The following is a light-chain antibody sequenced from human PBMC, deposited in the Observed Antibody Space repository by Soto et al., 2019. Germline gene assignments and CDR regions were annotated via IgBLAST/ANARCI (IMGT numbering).Light chain of an antibody. CDR1: QSVSSRY. V-gene: IGKV3-20*01. Sequence: IGLKQSAGVVSMSPGERVIRSCRASQSVSSRYLAWYQQTPGQAPRLLIYGASSRATGIPDRFSGSGSGTDFTLTISSLQSEDFALYYCQQYDNWPWPFGQGTKVAIK. J-gene: IGKJ1*01. CDR3: QQYDNWPWP. CDR2: GAS.